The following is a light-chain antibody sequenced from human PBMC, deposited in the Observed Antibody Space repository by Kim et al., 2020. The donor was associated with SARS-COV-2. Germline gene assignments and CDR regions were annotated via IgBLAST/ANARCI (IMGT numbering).Light chain of an antibody. V-gene: IGKV1D-13*01. CDR2: DAS. CDR3: QQFNDYPT. J-gene: IGKJ5*01. CDR1: QSISSA. Sequence: AIQLTQSPSSLSASVGDRVTITCRASQSISSALAWYQQKPGKAPKLLIYDASSLESGVPSRFSGSGSGTDFTLTISSLQPEDFATYYCQQFNDYPTFGQGTRLEIK.